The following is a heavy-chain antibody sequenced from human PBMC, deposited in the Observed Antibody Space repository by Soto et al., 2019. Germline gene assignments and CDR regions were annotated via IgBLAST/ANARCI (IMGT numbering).Heavy chain of an antibody. Sequence: GASVKVSCKASGYTFTSYGISWVRQAPGQGLEWMGWISAYNGNTNYAQKLQGRVTMTTDTSTSTAYMELRSLRSDDTAVYYCACPWRVPAAPDRYYYYYYYGMDVWGQGTTVTVSS. CDR1: GYTFTSYG. V-gene: IGHV1-18*01. CDR2: ISAYNGNT. J-gene: IGHJ6*02. CDR3: ACPWRVPAAPDRYYYYYYYGMDV. D-gene: IGHD2-2*01.